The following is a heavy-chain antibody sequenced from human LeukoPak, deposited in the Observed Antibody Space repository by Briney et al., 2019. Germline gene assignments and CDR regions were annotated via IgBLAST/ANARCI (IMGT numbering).Heavy chain of an antibody. Sequence: ASVKVSCTASGGTFSSYAISWVRQAPGQGLEWMGIINPSGGSTSYAQKFQGRVTMTRDTSTSTVYMELSSLRSEDTAVYYCANLDRYCSGGSCYSQVFDYWGQGTLVTVSS. J-gene: IGHJ4*02. CDR1: GGTFSSYA. CDR3: ANLDRYCSGGSCYSQVFDY. CDR2: INPSGGST. V-gene: IGHV1-46*01. D-gene: IGHD2-15*01.